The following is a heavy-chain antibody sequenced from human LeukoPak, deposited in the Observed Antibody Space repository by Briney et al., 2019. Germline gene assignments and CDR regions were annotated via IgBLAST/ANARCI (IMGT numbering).Heavy chain of an antibody. Sequence: SETLSLTCAVYGGSFSGYYWSWIRQPPGKGLEWIGEINHSGSTYYNPSLKSRVTISVDTSKNQFSLKLSSVTAADTAVYYCARHKVNYYDSSGYHFDYWGQGTLVTVSS. CDR2: INHSGST. J-gene: IGHJ4*02. CDR3: ARHKVNYYDSSGYHFDY. V-gene: IGHV4-34*01. CDR1: GGSFSGYY. D-gene: IGHD3-22*01.